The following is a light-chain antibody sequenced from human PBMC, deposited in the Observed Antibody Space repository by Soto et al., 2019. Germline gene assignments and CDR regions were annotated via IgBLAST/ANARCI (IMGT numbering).Light chain of an antibody. Sequence: EIVLTQSPGTLSLSPGERATLSCRASQSVSSTLAWYQQKPGQAPRLLIYGASTRATGIPARFSGSGSGTEFTLTISSLQSEDFAVYYCQQYNNWLVTFGQGTKVDIK. CDR3: QQYNNWLVT. CDR2: GAS. V-gene: IGKV3-15*01. J-gene: IGKJ1*01. CDR1: QSVSST.